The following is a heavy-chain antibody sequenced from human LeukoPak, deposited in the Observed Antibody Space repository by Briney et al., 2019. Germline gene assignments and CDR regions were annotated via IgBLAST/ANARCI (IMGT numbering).Heavy chain of an antibody. J-gene: IGHJ4*02. D-gene: IGHD3-9*01. V-gene: IGHV3-30*04. CDR1: GFTFSSYA. CDR2: ISYDGSNK. Sequence: GGSLRLSCAASGFTFSSYAMHWVRQAPGKGLEWVAVISYDGSNKYYADSVKGRFTISRDNSKNTLYLQMNSLRAEDTAVYYCARSGEDYDILTGSYYFDYWGQGTLVTVSS. CDR3: ARSGEDYDILTGSYYFDY.